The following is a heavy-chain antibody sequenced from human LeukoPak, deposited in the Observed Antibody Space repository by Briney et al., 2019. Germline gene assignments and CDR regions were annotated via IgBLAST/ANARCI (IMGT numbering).Heavy chain of an antibody. CDR2: IIPIFGTK. J-gene: IGHJ6*04. D-gene: IGHD3-3*01. CDR3: GRSGSYDVLSGYYMYGMDV. CDR1: GGTFSRYG. Sequence: SVKVSCTVSGGTFSRYGISWVRQAPGQGLEWMGRIIPIFGTKNYAQKFQGRVTITADESTSTVYMELSSLRSADTAIYYCGRSGSYDVLSGYYMYGMDVWGKGTTVIVSS. V-gene: IGHV1-69*13.